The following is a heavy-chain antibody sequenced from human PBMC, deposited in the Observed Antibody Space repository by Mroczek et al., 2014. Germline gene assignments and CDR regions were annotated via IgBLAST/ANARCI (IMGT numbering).Heavy chain of an antibody. CDR2: ISYDGSNK. D-gene: IGHD1-20*01. CDR1: GFTFSSYA. CDR3: ARDINWNHLDY. V-gene: IGHV3-30-3*01. J-gene: IGHJ4*02. Sequence: QVQLQQSGGGVVQPGRSLRLSCAASGFTFSSYAMHWVRRAPGKGLEWVAVISYDGSNKYYADSVKGRFTISRDNSKNTLYLQMNSLRAEDTAVYYCARDINWNHLDYVGPGNPGHRL.